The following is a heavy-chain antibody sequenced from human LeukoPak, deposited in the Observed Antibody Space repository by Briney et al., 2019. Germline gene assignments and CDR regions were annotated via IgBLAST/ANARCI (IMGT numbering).Heavy chain of an antibody. CDR1: GFTFSNAW. Sequence: PGGSLRLSCAASGFTFSNAWMSWVRQAPGKGLEWVSSISSSSSYIYYADSVKGRFTISRDNAKNSLYLQMNSLRAEDTAVYYCARVYAAAGIIWFDPWGQGTLVTVSS. CDR2: ISSSSSYI. CDR3: ARVYAAAGIIWFDP. V-gene: IGHV3-21*01. J-gene: IGHJ5*02. D-gene: IGHD6-13*01.